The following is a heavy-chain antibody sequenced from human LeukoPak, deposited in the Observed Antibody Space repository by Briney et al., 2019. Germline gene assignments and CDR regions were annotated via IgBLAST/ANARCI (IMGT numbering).Heavy chain of an antibody. J-gene: IGHJ5*02. V-gene: IGHV1-8*01. D-gene: IGHD4-23*01. CDR3: ARDYGGSSGWFDP. Sequence: GASVTVSFTASGYTFTSYDINWVRQATGQGLEWMGWMSPNSDNTGYAQKFQGRVTFTRDTSISTAYMELRSLTSEDTAVYYCARDYGGSSGWFDPWGQGTLVTVSS. CDR1: GYTFTSYD. CDR2: MSPNSDNT.